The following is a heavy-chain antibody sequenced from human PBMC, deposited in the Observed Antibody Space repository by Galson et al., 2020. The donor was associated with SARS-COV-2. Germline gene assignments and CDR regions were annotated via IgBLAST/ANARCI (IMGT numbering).Heavy chain of an antibody. CDR1: GFTFSTYI. D-gene: IGHD3-22*01. CDR2: ISGSGSTI. CDR3: ARDLYYSDSSGYYWFHGMDV. J-gene: IGHJ6*02. V-gene: IGHV3-48*04. Sequence: GGSLRLSCAASGFTFSTYIMNWVRQAPGKGLEWIAYISGSGSTIYYADSVKGRFTISRDNAKNSLFLRMNSLRAEDTAVYYRARDLYYSDSSGYYWFHGMDVWGQGTTVTVSS.